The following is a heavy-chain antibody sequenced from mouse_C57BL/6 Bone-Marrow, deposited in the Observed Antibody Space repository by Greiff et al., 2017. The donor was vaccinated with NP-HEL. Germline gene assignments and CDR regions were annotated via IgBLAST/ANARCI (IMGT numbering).Heavy chain of an antibody. CDR1: GYAFSSSW. V-gene: IGHV1-82*01. CDR2: IYPGDGDT. Sequence: QVQLKESGPELVKPGASVKISCKASGYAFSSSWMNWVKQRPGKGLEWIGRIYPGDGDTNYNGKFKGKATLTADKSSSTAYMQLSSLTSEDSAVYFCARAVVADYAMDYWGQGTSVTVSS. CDR3: ARAVVADYAMDY. D-gene: IGHD1-1*01. J-gene: IGHJ4*01.